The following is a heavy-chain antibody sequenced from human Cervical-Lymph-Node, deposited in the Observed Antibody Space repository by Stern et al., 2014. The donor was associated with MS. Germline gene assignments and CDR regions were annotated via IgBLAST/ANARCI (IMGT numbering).Heavy chain of an antibody. CDR3: ARGARENDD. J-gene: IGHJ4*02. D-gene: IGHD5-24*01. Sequence: QVQLQQSGPGLVKPSQTLSLTCAISGDSVSSNITAWNWIRQSPSRGLEWLGRTSYRYKWYNDYALSVKSRITINPDTSKSQCSLQLNSVTPEDTAVYYCARGARENDDWGQGTLVTVSS. V-gene: IGHV6-1*01. CDR1: GDSVSSNITA. CDR2: TSYRYKWYN.